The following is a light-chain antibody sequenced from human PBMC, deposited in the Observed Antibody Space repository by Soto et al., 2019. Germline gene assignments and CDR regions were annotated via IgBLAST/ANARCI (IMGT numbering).Light chain of an antibody. J-gene: IGLJ2*01. V-gene: IGLV2-14*01. CDR3: SSYKTTTTVVV. Sequence: QSALTQPASVSGSPGQSITISCTGTSSDIGGYNFVSWYQQYPGKAPKLMIFGVSDRPSGVSNRFSGSKSGNTASLTISGLQDEDDADYYCSSYKTTTTVVVFGGGTQLTVL. CDR1: SSDIGGYNF. CDR2: GVS.